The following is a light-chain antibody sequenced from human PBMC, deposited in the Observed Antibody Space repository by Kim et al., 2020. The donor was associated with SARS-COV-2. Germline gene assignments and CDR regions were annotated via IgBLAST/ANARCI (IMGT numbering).Light chain of an antibody. CDR3: ATWDASLSAWV. Sequence: QSVLTQPPSVSGTPGQGVVISCSGTTSNIGSHHVNWFQQVPGTAPKLLINANSQRPSGVPARFSGSKSDTAASLAINGLQLDDEADYYCATWDASLSAWVFGGGTQLTVL. V-gene: IGLV1-44*01. CDR1: TSNIGSHH. J-gene: IGLJ3*02. CDR2: ANS.